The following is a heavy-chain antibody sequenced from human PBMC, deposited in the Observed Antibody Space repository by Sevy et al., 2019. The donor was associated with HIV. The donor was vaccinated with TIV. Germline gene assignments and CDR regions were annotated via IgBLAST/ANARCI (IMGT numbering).Heavy chain of an antibody. CDR2: ISWNSVSI. Sequence: GGSLRVSCAASGFTFDDYAMHWVRQAPGKGLEWVSGISWNSVSIDYADSVKGRFTVSRDNAETSLDLQMNSLREEDTALYYCVKDMKGGISYVLDVWGQGTRVTVSS. CDR1: GFTFDDYA. D-gene: IGHD2-15*01. CDR3: VKDMKGGISYVLDV. J-gene: IGHJ6*02. V-gene: IGHV3-9*01.